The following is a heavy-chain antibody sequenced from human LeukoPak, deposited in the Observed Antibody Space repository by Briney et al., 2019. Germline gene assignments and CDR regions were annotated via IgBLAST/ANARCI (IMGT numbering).Heavy chain of an antibody. V-gene: IGHV3-11*01. D-gene: IGHD4-17*01. CDR2: ISSSGSTI. CDR1: GFTFSDYY. Sequence: GGSLRLSCAASGFTFSDYYMSWIRQAPGKGLEWVSYISSSGSTIYYADSVKGRFTISRDNAKNSLYLQMNSLRAEDTAVYYCAREESEVTTYVGGNSYYYGMDVWGQGTTVTVSS. J-gene: IGHJ6*02. CDR3: AREESEVTTYVGGNSYYYGMDV.